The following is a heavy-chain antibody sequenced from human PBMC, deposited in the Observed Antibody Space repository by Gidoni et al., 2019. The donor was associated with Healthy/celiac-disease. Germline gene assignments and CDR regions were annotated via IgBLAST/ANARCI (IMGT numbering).Heavy chain of an antibody. CDR1: GGSFSGYY. V-gene: IGHV4-34*01. CDR3: ARGGVVVDTAMEYYFDY. J-gene: IGHJ4*02. CDR2: INHSGST. Sequence: QVQLQQWGAGLLKPSETLSLTCAVYGGSFSGYYWSWIRQPPGKGLEWIGEINHSGSTNYNPSLKSRVTISVDTSKNQFSLKLSSVTAADTAVYYCARGGVVVDTAMEYYFDYWGQGTLVTVSS. D-gene: IGHD5-18*01.